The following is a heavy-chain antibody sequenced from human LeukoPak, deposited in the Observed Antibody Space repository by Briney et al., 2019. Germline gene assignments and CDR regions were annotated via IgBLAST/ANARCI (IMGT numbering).Heavy chain of an antibody. CDR2: IYTSGST. D-gene: IGHD6-6*01. J-gene: IGHJ4*02. V-gene: IGHV4-4*07. Sequence: SETLSLTCTVSGGSISSYYWSWIRQPAGKGLEWIGRIYTSGSTNYNPSLKSRVTMSVDTSKNQFSLKLSSVTAADTAVYYCASLSSIAAPSSQIDYWGQGTLVTVSS. CDR3: ASLSSIAAPSSQIDY. CDR1: GGSISSYY.